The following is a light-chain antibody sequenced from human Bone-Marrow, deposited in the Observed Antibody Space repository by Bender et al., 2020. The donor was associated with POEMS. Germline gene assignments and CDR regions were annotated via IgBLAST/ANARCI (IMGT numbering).Light chain of an antibody. J-gene: IGLJ3*02. V-gene: IGLV1-40*01. Sequence: ELTQPPSVSVSPGQSITISCTGSSSNTGSGYDINWYQHLPGTAPKLLIYGYNNRPSGVPDRFSGSKSGTSASLAITGLQAEDEGDYYCQSYDNSLGGWVFGGGTKLTVL. CDR3: QSYDNSLGGWV. CDR2: GYN. CDR1: SSNTGSGYD.